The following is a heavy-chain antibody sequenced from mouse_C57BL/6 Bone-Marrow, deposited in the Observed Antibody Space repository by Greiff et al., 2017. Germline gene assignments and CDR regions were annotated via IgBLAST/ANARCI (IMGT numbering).Heavy chain of an antibody. J-gene: IGHJ2*01. CDR1: GYTFTSYW. V-gene: IGHV1-59*01. Sequence: QVQLQQPGAELVRPGTSVKLSCKASGYTFTSYWMPWVKQRPGQGLEWIGVIDPSDSYTNYNQKFKGKATLTVDTSSSTAYMQLSSLTAEDSAVYYCANKYGIDYWGQGTTLTVSS. CDR2: IDPSDSYT. CDR3: ANKYGIDY. D-gene: IGHD1-1*01.